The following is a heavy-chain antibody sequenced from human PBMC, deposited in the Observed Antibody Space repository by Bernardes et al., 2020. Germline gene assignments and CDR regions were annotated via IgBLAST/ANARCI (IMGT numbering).Heavy chain of an antibody. J-gene: IGHJ6*03. CDR3: ARGCTCFPPHCSSTSCYTTRAKYYYYYYYMDV. CDR2: INHSGST. D-gene: IGHD2-2*02. CDR1: GGSFSGYY. V-gene: IGHV4-34*01. Sequence: SETLSLTCAVYGGSFSGYYWSWIRQPPGKGLEWIGEINHSGSTNYNPSLKSRVTISVDTSKNQFSLKLSSVTAADTAVYYCARGCTCFPPHCSSTSCYTTRAKYYYYYYYMDVWGKGTTVTVSS.